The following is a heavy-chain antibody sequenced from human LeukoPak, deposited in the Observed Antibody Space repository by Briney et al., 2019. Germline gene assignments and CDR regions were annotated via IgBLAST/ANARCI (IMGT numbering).Heavy chain of an antibody. CDR2: IIPIFGTA. J-gene: IGHJ6*03. CDR3: ARGGLYYYYYYMDV. D-gene: IGHD3-16*01. V-gene: IGHV1-69*06. CDR1: GGTFSSYA. Sequence: ASVKVSCKASGGTFSSYAISWVRQAPGQGLEWRGGIIPIFGTANYAQTFQGRVTITADKSTSTAYMELSSLRSEDTAVYYWARGGLYYYYYYMDVWGKGTTVTVSS.